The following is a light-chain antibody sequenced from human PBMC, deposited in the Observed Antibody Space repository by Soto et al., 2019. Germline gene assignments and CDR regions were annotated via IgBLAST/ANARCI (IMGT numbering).Light chain of an antibody. Sequence: QSALTQAASVSASPGQSITISCTGTSSDVGGYNYVSWYQQHPGKAPKLMIYEVSNRPSGVSNRFSGSKSGNTASLTISGLQAEDEADYYCSSYTSSSTRVFGGGTKLTVL. J-gene: IGLJ3*02. CDR2: EVS. V-gene: IGLV2-14*01. CDR1: SSDVGGYNY. CDR3: SSYTSSSTRV.